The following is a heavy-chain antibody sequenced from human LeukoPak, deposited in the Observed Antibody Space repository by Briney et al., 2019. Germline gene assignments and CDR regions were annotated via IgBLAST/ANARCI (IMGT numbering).Heavy chain of an antibody. Sequence: SETLSLTCTVSGGSISSYYWSWIRQPQGKGLEWIGYIYYSGSTNYNPSLMSRVTISVDTSKNQFSLKLSSVTAADTAVYYCARRTGYFDYWGQGTLVTVSS. CDR2: IYYSGST. J-gene: IGHJ4*02. V-gene: IGHV4-59*08. CDR3: ARRTGYFDY. CDR1: GGSISSYY. D-gene: IGHD1-1*01.